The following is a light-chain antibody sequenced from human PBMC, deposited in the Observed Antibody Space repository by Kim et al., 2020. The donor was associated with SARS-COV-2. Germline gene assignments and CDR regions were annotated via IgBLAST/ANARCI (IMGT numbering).Light chain of an antibody. CDR1: QGISNS. Sequence: SASVGDRLTLTCRASQGISNSLAWYQQTPGKAPKLLLSATSKLERGVPSRFSGSGSGTTYTLTINSLQPEDFATYYCQQYYSPPLSFGGGTKLEI. CDR3: QQYYSPPLS. V-gene: IGKV1-NL1*01. J-gene: IGKJ4*01. CDR2: ATS.